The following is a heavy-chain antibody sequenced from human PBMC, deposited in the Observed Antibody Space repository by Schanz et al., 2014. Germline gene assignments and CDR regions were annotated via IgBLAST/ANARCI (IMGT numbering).Heavy chain of an antibody. D-gene: IGHD6-6*01. J-gene: IGHJ4*02. CDR1: GYTFTTYY. CDR2: INPSGGST. CDR3: ARDQSPYTNASDVRYFDY. Sequence: QVQLLQSGAEVKKPGASMKVSCKASGYTFTTYYMLWVRQAPGQGLEWMGIINPSGGSTRYGQKFQGRSTVTTDTSTSTVYLELSSLRSDDTAVYYCARDQSPYTNASDVRYFDYWGQGSLVTVSS. V-gene: IGHV1-46*01.